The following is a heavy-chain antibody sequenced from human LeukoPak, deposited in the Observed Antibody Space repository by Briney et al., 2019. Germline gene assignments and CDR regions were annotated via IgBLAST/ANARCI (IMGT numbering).Heavy chain of an antibody. Sequence: GGSLRLSCIASGFTFDDYAMHWVRQAPGKGLEWVSGISWNSGSIGYADSVKGRFTISRDNAKNSLYLQMNSLRAEDTAVYYCARAGLGMVAWGAFDIWGQGTMVTVSS. CDR2: ISWNSGSI. CDR1: GFTFDDYA. J-gene: IGHJ3*02. V-gene: IGHV3-9*01. CDR3: ARAGLGMVAWGAFDI. D-gene: IGHD2-8*01.